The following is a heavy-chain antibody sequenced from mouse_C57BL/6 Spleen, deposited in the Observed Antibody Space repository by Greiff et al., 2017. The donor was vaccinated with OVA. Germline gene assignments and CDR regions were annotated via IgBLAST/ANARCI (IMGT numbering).Heavy chain of an antibody. V-gene: IGHV1-15*01. CDR2: IDPETGGT. CDR1: GYTFTDYE. D-gene: IGHD2-4*01. CDR3: TRGTDDSPMDY. Sequence: QVQLQQSGAELVRPGASVTLSSKASGYTFTDYEMHWVKQTPVHGLEWIGAIDPETGGTAYNQKFKGKAILTADKSSSTAYMELRSLTSEDSAVYYCTRGTDDSPMDYWGQGTSVTVSS. J-gene: IGHJ4*01.